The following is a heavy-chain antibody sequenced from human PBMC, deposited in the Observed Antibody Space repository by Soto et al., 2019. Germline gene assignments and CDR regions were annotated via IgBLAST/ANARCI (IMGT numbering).Heavy chain of an antibody. Sequence: GGSLRLSCAASGFTFDDYAMHWVRQAPGKGLEWVSGISWNSGSIGYADSVKGRFTISRDNAKNSLYLQMNSLRAEDTALYYCARVDIAATTIRTWGQGTLVTVSS. D-gene: IGHD5-12*01. J-gene: IGHJ5*02. CDR2: ISWNSGSI. CDR3: ARVDIAATTIRT. V-gene: IGHV3-9*01. CDR1: GFTFDDYA.